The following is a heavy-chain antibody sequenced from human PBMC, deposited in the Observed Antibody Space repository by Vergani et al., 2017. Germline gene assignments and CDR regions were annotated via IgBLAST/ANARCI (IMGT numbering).Heavy chain of an antibody. CDR3: ARALPTVVYFDC. J-gene: IGHJ4*02. CDR1: GFTFSSYA. CDR2: ISYDGSNK. D-gene: IGHD4-23*01. Sequence: VQLLESGGGLVQPGGSLRLSCAASGFTFSSYAMSWVRQAPGKGLEWVAVISYDGSNKNYADSVKGRFTISRDNSKNTLYLQMDSLRAEDTAMYYCARALPTVVYFDCWGQGTLVTVSS. V-gene: IGHV3-30*04.